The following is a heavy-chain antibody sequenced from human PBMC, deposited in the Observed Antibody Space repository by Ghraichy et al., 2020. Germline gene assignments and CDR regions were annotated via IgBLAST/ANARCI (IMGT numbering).Heavy chain of an antibody. J-gene: IGHJ6*02. CDR3: TTPGGELGSDRYYYYGMDV. V-gene: IGHV3-15*01. Sequence: GGSLRLSCAASGFTFSNAWMSWVRQAPGKGLEWVGRIKSKTDGGTTDYAAPVKGRFTISRDDSKNTLYQQMNSLKTEDTAVYYCTTPGGELGSDRYYYYGMDVWGQGTTVTVSS. CDR1: GFTFSNAW. D-gene: IGHD3-16*01. CDR2: IKSKTDGGTT.